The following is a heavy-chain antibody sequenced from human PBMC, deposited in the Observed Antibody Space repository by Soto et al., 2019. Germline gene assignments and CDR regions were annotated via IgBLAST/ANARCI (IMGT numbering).Heavy chain of an antibody. D-gene: IGHD3-3*01. Sequence: QVQLQESGPGLVKPSQTLSLTCTVSGGSFSGGGYYWSWIRQHPGKGLEWMGYISYSGNTKYKPSLPSRITISVETSENQFSLRLTSVTAADTAIYFCARTSIFGVVLNAFDIWGQGKLVTVSS. V-gene: IGHV4-31*03. CDR3: ARTSIFGVVLNAFDI. CDR1: GGSFSGGGYY. J-gene: IGHJ3*02. CDR2: ISYSGNT.